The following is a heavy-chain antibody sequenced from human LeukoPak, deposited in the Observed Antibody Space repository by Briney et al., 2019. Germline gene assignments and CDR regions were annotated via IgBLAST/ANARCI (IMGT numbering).Heavy chain of an antibody. D-gene: IGHD5-18*01. Sequence: SETLSLTCTVSGGSISSGSYYWSWIRQPAGKGLEWIGRIYTSGSTNYNPSLKSRVTISVDTSKNQFSLKLSSVTAADTAVYYCARLAVDTAMDGYGMDVWGQGTTVTVSS. V-gene: IGHV4-61*02. CDR3: ARLAVDTAMDGYGMDV. CDR2: IYTSGST. J-gene: IGHJ6*02. CDR1: GGSISSGSYY.